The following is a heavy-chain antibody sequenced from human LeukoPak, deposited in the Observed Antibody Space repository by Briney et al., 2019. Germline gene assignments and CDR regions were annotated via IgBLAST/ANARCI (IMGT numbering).Heavy chain of an antibody. D-gene: IGHD3-10*01. CDR1: GFTFSSYA. J-gene: IGHJ1*01. Sequence: GGSLRLSCAASGFTFSSYAMTWVRQAPGKGLEWVSAISGSGDSTYYADSVKGRFTTSRDNSKNTLYLQMNSLRAEDTAVYYCAKDQAYYGSGSYKEYFQHWGQGTLVTVSS. V-gene: IGHV3-23*01. CDR2: ISGSGDST. CDR3: AKDQAYYGSGSYKEYFQH.